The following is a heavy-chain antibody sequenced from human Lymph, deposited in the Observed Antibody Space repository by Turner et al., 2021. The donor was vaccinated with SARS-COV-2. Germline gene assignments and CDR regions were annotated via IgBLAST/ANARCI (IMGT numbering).Heavy chain of an antibody. CDR3: AKDRWTISEGYFDY. CDR1: GFTFSSYA. D-gene: IGHD2-21*01. CDR2: ISGSGGST. V-gene: IGHV3-23*01. J-gene: IGHJ4*02. Sequence: EVQLLESGGGLVQPGGSLRLSCAATGFTFSSYAMSWVRQAPGKGLGWVSSISGSGGSTYYADSVKGRLTISRDNSKNTLYLQMNSLRAEDTAVYYCAKDRWTISEGYFDYWGQGTLVTVSS.